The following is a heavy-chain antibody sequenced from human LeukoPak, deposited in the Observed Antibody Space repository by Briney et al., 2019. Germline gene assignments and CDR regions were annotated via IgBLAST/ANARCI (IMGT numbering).Heavy chain of an antibody. D-gene: IGHD6-13*01. CDR1: GGSISSDSYY. CDR2: IYASGST. V-gene: IGHV4-61*02. J-gene: IGHJ3*02. CDR3: ANRGSSPGAFDI. Sequence: SQTLSLTCTVSGGSISSDSYYWRWIRQPAGKGLEWIGRIYASGSTNYNPSLKSRVTISVDTSKTQFSLNLISVTAADTAVYYCANRGSSPGAFDIWGQGTMVAVSS.